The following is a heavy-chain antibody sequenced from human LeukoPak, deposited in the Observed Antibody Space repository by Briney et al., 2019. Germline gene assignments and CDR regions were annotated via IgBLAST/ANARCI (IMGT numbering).Heavy chain of an antibody. J-gene: IGHJ4*02. CDR2: ISGSGGST. CDR1: GFTFSSYA. V-gene: IGHV3-23*01. Sequence: GGSLRLSCAASGFTFSSYAMSWVRQAPGKGLEWVSAISGSGGSTYYADSVKGRFTIPSDNSKNTLYLQMNSLRAEDTAGYYCAKAQGYSSSWYWDYWGQGTLVTVSS. CDR3: AKAQGYSSSWYWDY. D-gene: IGHD6-13*01.